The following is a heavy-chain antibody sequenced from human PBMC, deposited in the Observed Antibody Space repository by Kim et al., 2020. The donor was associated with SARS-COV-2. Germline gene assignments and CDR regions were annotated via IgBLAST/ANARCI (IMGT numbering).Heavy chain of an antibody. V-gene: IGHV4-59*01. J-gene: IGHJ4*02. CDR3: ARGAVIVVDLFDY. CDR1: GGSISSYY. CDR2: IYYSGST. D-gene: IGHD3-22*01. Sequence: SETLSLTCTVSGGSISSYYWSWIRQPPGKGLEWIGYIYYSGSTNYNPSLKSRVTISVDTSKNQFSLKLSSVTAADTAVYYCARGAVIVVDLFDYWGQGTLVTVSS.